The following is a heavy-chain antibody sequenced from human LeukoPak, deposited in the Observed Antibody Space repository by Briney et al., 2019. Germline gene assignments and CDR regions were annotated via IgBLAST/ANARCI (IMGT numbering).Heavy chain of an antibody. CDR2: ISNNGGST. CDR3: ARTSIAAREADY. CDR1: GFTFSRYS. V-gene: IGHV3-64*01. D-gene: IGHD6-6*01. J-gene: IGHJ4*02. Sequence: GGSLRLSCAASGFTFSRYSMHWVRQAPGKELEYVSAISNNGGSTYYAKSVKGRFTISRDNSKNTLYLQMGSLRAEDMAVCYCARTSIAAREADYWGQGTLVTVSS.